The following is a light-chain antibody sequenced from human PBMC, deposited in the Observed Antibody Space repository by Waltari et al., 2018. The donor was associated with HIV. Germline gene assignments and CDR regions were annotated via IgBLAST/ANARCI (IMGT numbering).Light chain of an antibody. CDR3: QQYNDWPPWT. Sequence: EIVMTQSPATLSVSPGERATLSCRASQSVSSNLAWYQQKPGQAPRLLIYGTSTRATGIPARVSGSGSGTEFTLTISSLQSEDFAVYFCQQYNDWPPWTFGPGTKVEIK. CDR1: QSVSSN. V-gene: IGKV3-15*01. J-gene: IGKJ1*01. CDR2: GTS.